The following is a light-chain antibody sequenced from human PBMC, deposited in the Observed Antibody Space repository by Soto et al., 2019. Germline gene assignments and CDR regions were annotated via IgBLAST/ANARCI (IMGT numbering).Light chain of an antibody. Sequence: NQMTQSPSTLSASEGERLTITCRASQSISSWLAWYQQKPGKAPKLLIYKASTLKSGVPSRFSGSGSGTEFTLTISSLQPDDFATYYCQHYNSYSEAFGQGTKVAI. CDR3: QHYNSYSEA. V-gene: IGKV1-5*03. J-gene: IGKJ1*01. CDR1: QSISSW. CDR2: KAS.